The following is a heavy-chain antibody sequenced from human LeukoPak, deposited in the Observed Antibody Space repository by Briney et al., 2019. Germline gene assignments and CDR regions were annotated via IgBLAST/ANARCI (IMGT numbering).Heavy chain of an antibody. V-gene: IGHV3-23*01. CDR1: GFTFSSYA. J-gene: IGHJ6*04. CDR2: ISGSGGST. D-gene: IGHD3-10*01. CDR3: AKDSRITMVRGVGGPMDV. Sequence: PGGSLGLSCAASGFTFSSYAMSWVRQAPGKGLEWVSAISGSGGSTYYADSVKGRFTISRDNSKNTLYLQMNSPRAEDTAVYYCAKDSRITMVRGVGGPMDVWGKGTTVTVSS.